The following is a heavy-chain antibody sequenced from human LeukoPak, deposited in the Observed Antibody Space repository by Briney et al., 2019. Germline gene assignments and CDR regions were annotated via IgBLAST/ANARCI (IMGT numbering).Heavy chain of an antibody. CDR1: GFTFSNYG. V-gene: IGHV3-30*18. D-gene: IGHD2-21*02. Sequence: GRSLRLSCAASGFTFSNYGMHWVRQAPGKGLEWVAVISYDGSNKYYADSVKGRFTISRDNSKNTLYLQMDSLRAEDTAVYFCAKDEISYCGGDCFFVYWGQGTLVTVSS. CDR2: ISYDGSNK. J-gene: IGHJ4*02. CDR3: AKDEISYCGGDCFFVY.